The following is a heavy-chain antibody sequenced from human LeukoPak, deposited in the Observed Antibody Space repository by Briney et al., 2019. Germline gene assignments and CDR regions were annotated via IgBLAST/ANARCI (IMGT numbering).Heavy chain of an antibody. D-gene: IGHD6-19*01. CDR1: GDSFTDYW. CDR3: ARPGLIAVAGFDY. Sequence: GESLKISCKGSGDSFTDYWIGWVRQMPGKGLEWMGIIYPGDSDTRYSPSFQGQVTISADKSISTAYLQWSSLKASDTAMYYCARPGLIAVAGFDYWGQGTLVTVSS. V-gene: IGHV5-51*01. CDR2: IYPGDSDT. J-gene: IGHJ4*02.